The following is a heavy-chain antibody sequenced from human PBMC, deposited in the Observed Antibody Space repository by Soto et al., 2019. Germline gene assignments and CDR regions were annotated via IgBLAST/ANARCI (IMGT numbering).Heavy chain of an antibody. Sequence: QLQLQESGPGLVKPSETLSLTCSVSGVSISNTSYYWGWIRQPPGKGLEWVGTFYFSGSTFYNPSLKSRVTISIDTSKNQFSLRLSSVTDADTAVYYCARHGSYWGQGTLVTVSS. V-gene: IGHV4-39*01. J-gene: IGHJ4*02. CDR1: GVSISNTSYY. CDR3: ARHGSY. CDR2: FYFSGST.